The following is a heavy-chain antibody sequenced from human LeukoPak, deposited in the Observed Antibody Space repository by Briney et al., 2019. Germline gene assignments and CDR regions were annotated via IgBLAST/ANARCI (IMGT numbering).Heavy chain of an antibody. CDR3: ARLKRDAFDI. CDR1: GGSFSGYY. J-gene: IGHJ3*02. Sequence: KASETLSLTCAVYGGSFSGYYWSWIRQPPGKGLEWIGEINHSGSTNYNPSLKSRVTISVDTSKNQFSLKLSSVTAADTAVYYCARLKRDAFDIWGQGTMVTVSS. V-gene: IGHV4-34*01. CDR2: INHSGST.